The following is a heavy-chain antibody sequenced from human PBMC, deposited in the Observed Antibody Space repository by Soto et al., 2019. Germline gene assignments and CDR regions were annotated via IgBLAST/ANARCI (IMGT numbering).Heavy chain of an antibody. D-gene: IGHD3-16*01. V-gene: IGHV4-39*01. CDR2: IYYSGST. CDR1: GGSISSSSYY. J-gene: IGHJ4*02. CDR3: ARNMGEWFDY. Sequence: TSETLSLTCTVSGGSISSSSYYWGWIRQPPGKGLEWIGSIYYSGSTYYNPSLKSRVTISVDTSKNQFSLKLSSVTAADTAVYYCARNMGEWFDYWGQGTLVTVSS.